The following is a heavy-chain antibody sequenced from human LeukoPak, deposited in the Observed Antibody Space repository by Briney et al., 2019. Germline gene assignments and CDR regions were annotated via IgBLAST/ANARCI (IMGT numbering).Heavy chain of an antibody. D-gene: IGHD2-2*01. Sequence: GGSVKVSCKASGYTFTGYYMHWVRQAPGQGLEWMGWINSDTGGTSYAQRFQGRVTMTRDTSISTAYMELIRLTSDDTAVYYCARGGEVCSSTSCYRGHEYWGQGTLVTVS. J-gene: IGHJ4*02. V-gene: IGHV1-2*02. CDR1: GYTFTGYY. CDR2: INSDTGGT. CDR3: ARGGEVCSSTSCYRGHEY.